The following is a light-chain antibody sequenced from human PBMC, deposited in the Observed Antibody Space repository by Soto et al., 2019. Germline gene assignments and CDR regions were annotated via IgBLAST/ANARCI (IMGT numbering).Light chain of an antibody. CDR2: GAS. J-gene: IGKJ1*01. CDR3: QQYGSSTWT. Sequence: EIVFTQSPNALSLSPWERASLSCRARRPVVRQYIAWYQQKPGQSPSLLIYGASTRAPGIPDRFSGSGSGTDFILTISRREHEDFAVYYCQQYGSSTWTFGQGTKVDIK. CDR1: RPVVRQY. V-gene: IGKV3-20*01.